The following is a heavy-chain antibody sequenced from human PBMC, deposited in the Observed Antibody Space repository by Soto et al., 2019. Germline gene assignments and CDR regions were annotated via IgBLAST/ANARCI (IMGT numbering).Heavy chain of an antibody. CDR2: IYYSGST. CDR3: CSMADYYYYGMDV. D-gene: IGHD3-10*01. Sequence: QLQLQESGPGLVKPSETLSLTCTVSGGSISSSSYYWGWIRQPPGKGLEWIGSIYYSGSTYYNPSLKSRVTISVDTSQNQFSLKLSSVTAADTAVYYCCSMADYYYYGMDVWGQGTTVTVSS. CDR1: GGSISSSSYY. V-gene: IGHV4-39*01. J-gene: IGHJ6*02.